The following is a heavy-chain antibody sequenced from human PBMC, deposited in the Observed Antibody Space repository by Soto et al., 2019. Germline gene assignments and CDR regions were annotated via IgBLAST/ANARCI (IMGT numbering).Heavy chain of an antibody. CDR1: GYTFSTYG. V-gene: IGHV1-18*01. Sequence: GASVKVSCKASGYTFSTYGFSWVRQAPGQGLEWMGWIGAHNDDTTYAQKFQGRVTITADKSTSTAYMELSSLRSEDTAVYYCASLLVQYYYDSSGSNWFDPWGQGTLVTVSS. D-gene: IGHD3-22*01. CDR2: IGAHNDDT. CDR3: ASLLVQYYYDSSGSNWFDP. J-gene: IGHJ5*02.